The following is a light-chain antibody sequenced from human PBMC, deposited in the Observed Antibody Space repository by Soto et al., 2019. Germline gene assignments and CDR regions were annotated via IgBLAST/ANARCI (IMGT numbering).Light chain of an antibody. CDR3: SSYTTSSNLV. J-gene: IGLJ1*01. CDR2: EVS. V-gene: IGLV2-14*01. Sequence: QSVLTQPASVSGSPGHSPTISCPETGGDGGSYSFASWYQQLPGKAPNLMIYEVSNRPAGVSNRFSGSKSGNTASLPISGLQAEDEADYYCSSYTTSSNLVFGSGTKVTVL. CDR1: GGDGGSYSF.